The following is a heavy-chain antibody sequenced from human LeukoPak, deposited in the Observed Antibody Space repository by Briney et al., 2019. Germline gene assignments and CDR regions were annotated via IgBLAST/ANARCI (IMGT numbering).Heavy chain of an antibody. J-gene: IGHJ6*02. CDR3: ARDHFGVVIIGYYGMDV. V-gene: IGHV1-18*01. CDR2: ISAYNGNT. D-gene: IGHD3-3*01. Sequence: ASVKVSCKASGYTFTSYGISWVRQAPGQGLEWMGWISAYNGNTDYAQKFQGRVTMARDTSTSTVYMELSSLRSEDTAVYYCARDHFGVVIIGYYGMDVWGQGTTVTVSS. CDR1: GYTFTSYG.